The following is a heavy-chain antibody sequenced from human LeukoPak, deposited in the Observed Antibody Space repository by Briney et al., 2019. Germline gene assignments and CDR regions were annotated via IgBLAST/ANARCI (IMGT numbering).Heavy chain of an antibody. V-gene: IGHV4-31*03. Sequence: SETLSLTCTVSGGSISSGGYYWSWIRQHPGKGLEWIGYIYYSGSTYYNPSLKSRVTISVDTSKNQFSLKLSSVTAADTAVYYCAPLPRCSSTSCPPYYYYGMDVWGQGTTVTVSS. D-gene: IGHD2-2*01. CDR2: IYYSGST. J-gene: IGHJ6*02. CDR1: GGSISSGGYY. CDR3: APLPRCSSTSCPPYYYYGMDV.